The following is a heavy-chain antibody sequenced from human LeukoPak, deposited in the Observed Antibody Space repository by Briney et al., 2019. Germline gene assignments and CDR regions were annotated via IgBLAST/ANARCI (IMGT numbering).Heavy chain of an antibody. V-gene: IGHV4-34*01. CDR2: INHSGRT. J-gene: IGHJ4*02. CDR3: ARGRWHPSVRVDH. D-gene: IGHD6-13*01. CDR1: GGSFSGYF. Sequence: SETLSLTRVGYGGSFSGYFWSWIRQPPGKGLEWIGEINHSGRTNYNPSLKSRVTISVDTSKNQFSLKVKSMTAADTAVYYCARGRWHPSVRVDHWGQGTLVTVSS.